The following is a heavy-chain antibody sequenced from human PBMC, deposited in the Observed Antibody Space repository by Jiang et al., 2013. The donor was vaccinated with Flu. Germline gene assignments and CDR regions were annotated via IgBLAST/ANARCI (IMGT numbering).Heavy chain of an antibody. CDR2: INPSGGTT. Sequence: SGAEVKKPGASVRVSCKASGHTFTTYYVHWVRQAPGQGLEWMAIINPSGGTTSYAQKFQGRVTVTRDTSTSTVYMELSSLRSEDSAVYYCARAYGGTPFDYWGQGTLVTVSS. D-gene: IGHD4-23*01. V-gene: IGHV1-46*01. J-gene: IGHJ4*02. CDR1: GHTFTTYY. CDR3: ARAYGGTPFDY.